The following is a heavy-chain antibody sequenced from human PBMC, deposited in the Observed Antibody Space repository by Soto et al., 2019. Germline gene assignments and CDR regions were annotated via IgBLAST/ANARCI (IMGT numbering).Heavy chain of an antibody. Sequence: GASVKVSCKASGYTFTSYGISWVRQAPGQGLEWMGWISAYNGNTNYAQKLQGRVTMTTDTSTSTAYMELRGLRSDDTAVYYCARVRPIKGYYGMDVWGQGTTVTVSS. D-gene: IGHD1-1*01. CDR1: GYTFTSYG. CDR3: ARVRPIKGYYGMDV. J-gene: IGHJ6*02. CDR2: ISAYNGNT. V-gene: IGHV1-18*04.